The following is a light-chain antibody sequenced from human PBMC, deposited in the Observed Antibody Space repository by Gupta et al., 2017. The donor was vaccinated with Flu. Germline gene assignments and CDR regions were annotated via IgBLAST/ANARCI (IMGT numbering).Light chain of an antibody. CDR1: QNLISSY. V-gene: IGKV3-20*01. CDR3: QQYGSSPKT. Sequence: DLTQSPGTRSCTPEERATLPCRASQNLISSYLAWYQQKPGQAPRLLIYGASSRDTGIPDRFSGSGSGTDFTLTISRLEPEDFAVYYCQQYGSSPKTFGQGTKVEIK. CDR2: GAS. J-gene: IGKJ1*01.